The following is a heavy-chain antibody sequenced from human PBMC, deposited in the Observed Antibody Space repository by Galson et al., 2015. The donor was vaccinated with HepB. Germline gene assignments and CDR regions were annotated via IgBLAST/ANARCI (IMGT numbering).Heavy chain of an antibody. CDR1: GFMFSSYA. V-gene: IGHV3-23*01. CDR3: AKGTYYDLLTSYYKRKGGFEY. CDR2: ISGSGDKT. Sequence: SLRLSCAGSGFMFSSYAMHWVRQAPGKGLEWVSAISGSGDKTYFADSVKGRFTVSRDNSKSTVYLQMNSLRAEDTAVYYCAKGTYYDLLTSYYKRKGGFEYWGQGTLVTVSS. J-gene: IGHJ4*02. D-gene: IGHD3-9*01.